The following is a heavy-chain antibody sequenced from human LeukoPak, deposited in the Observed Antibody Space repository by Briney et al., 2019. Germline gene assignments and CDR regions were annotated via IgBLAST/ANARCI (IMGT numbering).Heavy chain of an antibody. J-gene: IGHJ6*02. CDR2: TSGSGGST. V-gene: IGHV3-23*01. CDR1: GFTFSSYA. Sequence: GGSLRLSCAAPGFTFSSYAMSWVRQAPGKGLEWVSGTSGSGGSTYYADSVKGRFTISRDNSKNTLYVHMNSLRVEDTAVYYCARGKISGYDLPAYYYYGMDVWGQGTTVTVSS. CDR3: ARGKISGYDLPAYYYYGMDV. D-gene: IGHD5-12*01.